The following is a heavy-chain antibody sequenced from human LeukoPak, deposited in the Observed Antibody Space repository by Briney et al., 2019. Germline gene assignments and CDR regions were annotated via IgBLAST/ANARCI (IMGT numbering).Heavy chain of an antibody. CDR2: FDPEDGET. V-gene: IGHV1-24*01. Sequence: ASVKVSCKVSGYTLTELSMHWVRQAPGKGLEWMGGFDPEDGETIYAQKFQGRVTMTEDTSTDTAYMELSSLRSEDTAVYYCAKGLSTSGIPDAFDIWGQGTMVTVSS. D-gene: IGHD3-10*01. CDR1: GYTLTELS. J-gene: IGHJ3*02. CDR3: AKGLSTSGIPDAFDI.